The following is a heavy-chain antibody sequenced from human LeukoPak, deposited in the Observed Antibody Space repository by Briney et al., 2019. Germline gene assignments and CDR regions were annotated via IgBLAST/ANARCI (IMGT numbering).Heavy chain of an antibody. CDR3: ARQDHIAAAGDDY. J-gene: IGHJ4*02. CDR2: IYYSGIT. Sequence: SETLSLTCTVSGGSISSSSYYWGWIRQPPGKGLEWIGSIYYSGITYYNPSLKSRVTISVDTSKNQFSLKLSSVTAADTAVYYCARQDHIAAAGDDYWGQGTLVTVSS. D-gene: IGHD6-13*01. CDR1: GGSISSSSYY. V-gene: IGHV4-39*01.